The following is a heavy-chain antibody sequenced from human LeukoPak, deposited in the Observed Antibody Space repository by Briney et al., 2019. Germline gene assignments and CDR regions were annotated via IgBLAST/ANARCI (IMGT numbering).Heavy chain of an antibody. CDR2: ISGSGGNT. CDR3: AKHRQFGRDGLDV. J-gene: IGHJ6*02. CDR1: GFTFSTYA. V-gene: IGHV3-23*01. D-gene: IGHD2-15*01. Sequence: QPGGSLRLSCAASGFTFSTYAMRWVRQAPGKGLEWVSAISGSGGNTYYADSVKGRFTISRDNSKNTLYLQMNSLRAEDTAVFYCAKHRQFGRDGLDVCAQGTTVTVSS.